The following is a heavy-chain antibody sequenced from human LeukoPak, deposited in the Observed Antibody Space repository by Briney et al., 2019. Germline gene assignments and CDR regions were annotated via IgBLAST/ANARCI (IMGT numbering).Heavy chain of an antibody. CDR3: TRDRGSGWFGNDIDS. CDR1: GFTFTNAW. V-gene: IGHV3-15*01. J-gene: IGHJ4*02. Sequence: TGGSLRLSCAASGFTFTNAWMSWVRQAPGKGLEWVGRIKSKTDGGTTDYAAPVKGRFTISRDDSKNTLYLQMNSLKTEDTAVYYCTRDRGSGWFGNDIDSWGQGTLVTVSS. CDR2: IKSKTDGGTT. D-gene: IGHD6-19*01.